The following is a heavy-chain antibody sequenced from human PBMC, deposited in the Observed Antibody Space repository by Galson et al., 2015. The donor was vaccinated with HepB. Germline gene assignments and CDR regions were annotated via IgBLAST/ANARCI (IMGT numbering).Heavy chain of an antibody. CDR2: ISSNGGST. CDR3: VSSMVRGVINLRPLFDY. D-gene: IGHD3-10*01. CDR1: GFTFSSYA. J-gene: IGHJ4*02. Sequence: SLRLSCAASGFTFSSYAMHWVRQAPGKGLEYVSAISSNGGSTYYADSVKGRFTISRDNSKNTLYLQMSSLRAEDTAVYYCVSSMVRGVINLRPLFDYWGQGTLVTVSS. V-gene: IGHV3-64D*06.